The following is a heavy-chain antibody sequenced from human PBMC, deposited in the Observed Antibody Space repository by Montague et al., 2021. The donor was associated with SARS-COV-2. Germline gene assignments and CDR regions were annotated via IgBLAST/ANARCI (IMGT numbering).Heavy chain of an antibody. J-gene: IGHJ4*02. D-gene: IGHD6-13*01. CDR2: PHYRSKWYY. CDR1: GDSVSRITAA. V-gene: IGHV6-1*01. Sequence: CAISGDSVSRITAAWNWIRQSPSRGLERLGRPHYRSKWYYDYAVSVKSRMTISPDTSKNQFSLQLSSVTPEDRAVYYCARDPRYSLSWSFDYWGQGTLVTVSS. CDR3: ARDPRYSLSWSFDY.